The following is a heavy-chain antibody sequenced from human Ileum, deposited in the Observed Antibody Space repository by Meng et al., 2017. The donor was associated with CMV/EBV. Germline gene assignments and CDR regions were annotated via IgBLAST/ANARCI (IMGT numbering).Heavy chain of an antibody. CDR3: ARGYYYFDY. CDR1: EFPFTAYY. V-gene: IGHV1-2*02. CDR2: INSGGT. D-gene: IGHD3-22*01. Sequence: QWHLFQPGAEVQQPGPSCRVSGQPSEFPFTAYYLHWVRQAPGQGLEWMGWINSGGTNYAQKFQGRVTMTRDTSITTAYMELSSLRSDDTAVYFCARGYYYFDYWGQGTLVTVSS. J-gene: IGHJ4*02.